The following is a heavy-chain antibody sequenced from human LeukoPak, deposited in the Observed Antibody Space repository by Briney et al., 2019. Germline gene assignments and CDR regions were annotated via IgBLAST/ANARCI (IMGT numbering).Heavy chain of an antibody. CDR3: ARGENTVAGTGDYFDY. J-gene: IGHJ4*02. CDR2: IYYTGST. Sequence: SETLSLTCTVSGGSISSYYWSWIRQPPGKGLEWIGSIYYTGSTYYNPSLRSRVTISVDTSENQFSLKLSSVTAADTAVYYCARGENTVAGTGDYFDYWGQGTLVTVSS. D-gene: IGHD6-19*01. V-gene: IGHV4-59*12. CDR1: GGSISSYY.